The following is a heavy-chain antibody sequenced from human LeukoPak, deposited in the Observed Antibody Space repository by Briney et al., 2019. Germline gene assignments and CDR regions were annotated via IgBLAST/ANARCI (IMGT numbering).Heavy chain of an antibody. Sequence: TSETLSLTCTVSGGSISSYYWSWIRQPPGKGLEWIGSIYYSGSTNYNPSLKSRVTISVDTSKNQFSLNLTSVTAADTAVYYCARHKSPLPLHWGQGTLVTVSS. CDR3: ARHKSPLPLH. J-gene: IGHJ4*02. CDR1: GGSISSYY. CDR2: IYYSGST. D-gene: IGHD3-10*01. V-gene: IGHV4-59*08.